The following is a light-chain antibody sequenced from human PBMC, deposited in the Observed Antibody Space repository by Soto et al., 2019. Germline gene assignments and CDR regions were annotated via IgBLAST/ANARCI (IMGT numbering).Light chain of an antibody. CDR1: SSNIGADYA. J-gene: IGLJ1*01. V-gene: IGLV1-40*01. CDR3: QSFDSTLSGSYV. CDR2: DNT. Sequence: QSVLTQPPSASATPGQRVTISCTGSSSNIGADYAVHWYQQLPGTAPKLLIYDNTNRPSGVPDRFSGSKSGTSASLAITGLQGEDEADYYCQSFDSTLSGSYVFGTGTKVTVL.